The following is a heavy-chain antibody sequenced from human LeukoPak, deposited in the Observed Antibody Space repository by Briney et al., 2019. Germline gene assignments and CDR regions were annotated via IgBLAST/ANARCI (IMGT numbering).Heavy chain of an antibody. CDR1: GFTFSSYA. Sequence: PGKSLRLSCAASGFTFSSYAMHWVRQAPGKGLEWVAVLSYDGSNTYHADSVKGRFTISRDNSKNTLYLQMNSLRPEDTAVYYCARVPGIAATAYYYYAMDVWGQGTTVTASS. CDR2: LSYDGSNT. CDR3: ARVPGIAATAYYYYAMDV. J-gene: IGHJ6*02. D-gene: IGHD6-13*01. V-gene: IGHV3-30-3*01.